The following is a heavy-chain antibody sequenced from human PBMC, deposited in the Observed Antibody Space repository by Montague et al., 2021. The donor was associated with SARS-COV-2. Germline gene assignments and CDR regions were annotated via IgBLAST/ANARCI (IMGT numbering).Heavy chain of an antibody. CDR2: IFTRGST. Sequence: PLSLTCTVSGDSISGGPYYWTWIRQPAGKGLEWIGRIFTRGSTLYNPSLSSRVTNSVDTSKNQFSLTLSSVTAADTAIYYCTREVLAAMRPWFDPWGQGTLVTVSS. J-gene: IGHJ5*02. CDR3: TREVLAAMRPWFDP. V-gene: IGHV4-61*02. D-gene: IGHD2-2*01. CDR1: GDSISGGPYY.